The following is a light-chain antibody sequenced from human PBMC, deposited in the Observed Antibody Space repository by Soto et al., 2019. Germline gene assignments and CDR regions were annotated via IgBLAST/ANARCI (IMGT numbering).Light chain of an antibody. V-gene: IGKV3-11*01. J-gene: IGKJ5*01. CDR3: QQRSSWPIT. Sequence: EVVLTQSPVTLSLSPGERATLSCRASQSFRGLLAWYQQKPGQAPRLLIYDASTRATGIPARFSGSGSGTDFTLTISSLEPEDFAVYYCQQRSSWPITFGQGTRLEIK. CDR1: QSFRGL. CDR2: DAS.